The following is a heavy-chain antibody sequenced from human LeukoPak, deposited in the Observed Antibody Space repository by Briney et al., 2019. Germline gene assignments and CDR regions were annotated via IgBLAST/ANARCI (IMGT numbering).Heavy chain of an antibody. J-gene: IGHJ4*02. CDR3: ARDSNRYSSSWYTFDY. V-gene: IGHV1-8*01. D-gene: IGHD6-13*01. Sequence: ASVKVSCKASGYTFTSYDINWVRQATGQGLEWMGWMNPNSGNTGYAQKFQGRVTMTRNTSISTAYMELSSLRSEDTAVYYCARDSNRYSSSWYTFDYWGQGTLVTVSS. CDR1: GYTFTSYD. CDR2: MNPNSGNT.